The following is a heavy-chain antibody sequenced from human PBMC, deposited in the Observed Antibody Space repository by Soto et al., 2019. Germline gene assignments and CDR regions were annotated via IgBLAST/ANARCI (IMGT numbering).Heavy chain of an antibody. Sequence: QVQLVESGGGVVQPGRSLRLSCAASGFTFSSYAMHWVRQAPGKGLEWVAVISYDGSNKYYADSVKGRFTISRDNSKNTLYLQMNSLRAEDTAVYYCAREYSSGSPFDYWGQGTLVTVSS. CDR2: ISYDGSNK. CDR1: GFTFSSYA. J-gene: IGHJ4*02. CDR3: AREYSSGSPFDY. V-gene: IGHV3-30-3*01. D-gene: IGHD6-19*01.